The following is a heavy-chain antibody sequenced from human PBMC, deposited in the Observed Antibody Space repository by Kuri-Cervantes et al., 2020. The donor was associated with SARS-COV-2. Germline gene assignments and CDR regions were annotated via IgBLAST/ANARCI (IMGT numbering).Heavy chain of an antibody. CDR1: GFTFSSYS. D-gene: IGHD2-21*01. CDR3: ARVAGEGPIYYYYMDV. J-gene: IGHJ6*03. Sequence: GGSLRLSCAASGFTFSSYSMNWVRQAPGKALEWVSSISGNGSYIYYADSVKGRFTISKESGENSLYLHMNSLRGDDTAVYYCARVAGEGPIYYYYMDVWGKGTTVTVSS. CDR2: ISGNGSYI. V-gene: IGHV3-21*01.